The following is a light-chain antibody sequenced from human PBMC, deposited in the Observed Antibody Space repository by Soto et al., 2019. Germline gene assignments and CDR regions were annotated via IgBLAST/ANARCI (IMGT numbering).Light chain of an antibody. J-gene: IGKJ1*01. CDR1: QSVSSK. CDR2: GAS. CDR3: QQYNNGPGP. Sequence: EIVLTQSPGTLSVSPGERATLSCRASQSVSSKLAWYQQKPGQAPRLLFYGASTGATGIPARFSGSGSETEFTLSISSLQSDYVAVYYCQQYNNGPGPFCQVPNLDIK. V-gene: IGKV3-15*01.